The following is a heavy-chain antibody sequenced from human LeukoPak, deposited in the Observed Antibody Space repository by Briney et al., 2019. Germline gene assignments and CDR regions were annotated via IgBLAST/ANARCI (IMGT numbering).Heavy chain of an antibody. CDR3: ARESVTTYFQH. CDR1: GGSFSGYY. J-gene: IGHJ1*01. Sequence: SETLSLTCAVYGGSFSGYYWSWIRQPPGKGLEWIGSIYHSGSTYYNPSLKSRVTISVDTSKNQFSLKLNSMTATDTAVYYCARESVTTYFQHWGQGTLVTVSS. D-gene: IGHD4-17*01. V-gene: IGHV4-34*01. CDR2: IYHSGST.